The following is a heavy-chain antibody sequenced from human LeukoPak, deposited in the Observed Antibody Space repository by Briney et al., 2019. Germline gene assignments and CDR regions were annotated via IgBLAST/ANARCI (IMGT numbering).Heavy chain of an antibody. CDR2: ISSSSSYI. CDR3: ARVHRIYERDAFDI. J-gene: IGHJ3*02. V-gene: IGHV3-21*01. D-gene: IGHD3-16*01. CDR1: GFILSTSE. Sequence: GGSLRLSCVASGFILSTSEMNWVRQAPGKGLEWVSSISSSSSYIYYADSVKGRFTISRDNAKNSLYLQMNSLRAEDTAVYYCARVHRIYERDAFDIWGQGTMVTVSS.